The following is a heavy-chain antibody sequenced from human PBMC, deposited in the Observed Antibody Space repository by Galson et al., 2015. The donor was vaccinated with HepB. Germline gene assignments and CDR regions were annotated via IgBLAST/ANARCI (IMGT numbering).Heavy chain of an antibody. CDR3: VSENRLYSGKDD. CDR1: GYTVVSYW. CDR2: IYPADSDT. D-gene: IGHD5-12*01. Sequence: QSGAEVKKPGESLKISCKGPGYTVVSYWIGWVRQMPGKGLEWMGIIYPADSDTRYSPSFQGQVTISADKSISTAYLQWSSLKASDTAMYYCVSENRLYSGKDDRGQGTLVTVSS. J-gene: IGHJ4*02. V-gene: IGHV5-51*01.